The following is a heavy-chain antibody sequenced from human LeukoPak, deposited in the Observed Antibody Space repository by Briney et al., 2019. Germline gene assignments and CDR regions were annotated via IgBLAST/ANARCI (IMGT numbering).Heavy chain of an antibody. CDR1: GFTFSTYG. CDR2: ISYDGGNK. Sequence: GRSLRLSCAASGFTFSTYGVHWVRQAPGKGLEWVADISYDGGNKYYADSVKGRFTISRDNSKNTLYLQMDSPRPEDTALYYCARALYYDRSPLDYWGQGTLVTVSS. CDR3: ARALYYDRSPLDY. V-gene: IGHV3-30-3*01. J-gene: IGHJ4*02. D-gene: IGHD3-22*01.